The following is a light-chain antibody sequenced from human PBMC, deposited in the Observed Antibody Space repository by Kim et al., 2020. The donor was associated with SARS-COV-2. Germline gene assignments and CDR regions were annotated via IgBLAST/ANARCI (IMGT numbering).Light chain of an antibody. Sequence: GQSITISCTGTSSDVGGYNYVSWYQQHPGKAPKRMIYDVSKRPSGVSNRFSGSKSGNTASLTISGLQAEDEADYYCSSYTSSSTDVFGTGTKVTVL. V-gene: IGLV2-14*04. J-gene: IGLJ1*01. CDR3: SSYTSSSTDV. CDR1: SSDVGGYNY. CDR2: DVS.